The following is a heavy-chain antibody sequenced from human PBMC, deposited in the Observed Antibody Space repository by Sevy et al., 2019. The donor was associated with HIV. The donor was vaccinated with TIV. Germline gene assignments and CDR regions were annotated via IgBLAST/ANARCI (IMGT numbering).Heavy chain of an antibody. CDR2: LSFGCGKI. CDR1: CFDFSIYS. J-gene: IGHJ4*02. D-gene: IGHD2-8*01. V-gene: IGHV3-23*01. Sequence: GGSLRLSCAASCFDFSIYSMSWVRQAPGKGLEWVSTLSFGCGKINYADSVKGRFTISRDNCKSSVYLQMNNMRVEDTAVYYCAREGCTKPHDYWGQGTLVTVSS. CDR3: AREGCTKPHDY.